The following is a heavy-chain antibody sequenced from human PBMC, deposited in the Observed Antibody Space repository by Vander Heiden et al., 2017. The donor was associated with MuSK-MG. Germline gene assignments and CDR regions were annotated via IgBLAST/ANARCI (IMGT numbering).Heavy chain of an antibody. Sequence: VQLVESVGGLVQPGGSLRLSCAVSGFACSRYAMSWVRQARGKGLEWVSAISGSGGSTYYADSVKGRFTISRDNSKNTLYLQMNSLRAEDTAVYYCANYYPGAGSFDYWGQGTLVTVSS. J-gene: IGHJ4*02. D-gene: IGHD1-26*01. V-gene: IGHV3-23*04. CDR2: ISGSGGST. CDR3: ANYYPGAGSFDY. CDR1: GFACSRYA.